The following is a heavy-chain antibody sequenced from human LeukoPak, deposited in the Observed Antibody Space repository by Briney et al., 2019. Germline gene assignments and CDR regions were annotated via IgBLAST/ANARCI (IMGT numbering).Heavy chain of an antibody. CDR2: INWNTNSK. CDR3: AKGSSGWSTDAFDI. D-gene: IGHD6-19*01. J-gene: IGHJ3*02. V-gene: IGHV3-9*01. CDR1: GFTFDDYA. Sequence: GGSLRLSCAASGFTFDDYAMHWVRQAPGKGLEWVSGINWNTNSKKYADSVKGRFTISRDNAKNSLYLQMNSLRAEDTAFYYCAKGSSGWSTDAFDIWGQGTMVTVSS.